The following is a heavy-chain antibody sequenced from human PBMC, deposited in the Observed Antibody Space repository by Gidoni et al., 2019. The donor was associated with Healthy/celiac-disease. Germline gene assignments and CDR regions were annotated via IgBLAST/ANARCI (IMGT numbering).Heavy chain of an antibody. V-gene: IGHV4-34*01. CDR2: INHSGIT. J-gene: IGHJ4*02. D-gene: IGHD5-18*01. CDR1: GGSFSGYY. Sequence: QVQLQQWGAGLLKPSETLSLTCAVYGGSFSGYYWSWIRQPPGKGREGIGEINHSGITTYNPPLKSRVTISVDTSKNQFSLKLSSVTAADTAVYYCARGRGWIQLWSRTYYFDYWGQGTLVTVSS. CDR3: ARGRGWIQLWSRTYYFDY.